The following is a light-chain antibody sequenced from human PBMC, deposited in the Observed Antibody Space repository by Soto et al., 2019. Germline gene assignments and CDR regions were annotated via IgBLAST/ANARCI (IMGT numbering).Light chain of an antibody. J-gene: IGKJ1*01. CDR1: QTISSNY. V-gene: IGKV3-20*01. Sequence: EIVLTQSPGTLSVSPGERATLSCRASQTISSNYLAWYQQKPGQAPILLIYGTSSRATGIPDRFSGRGSGRYFTLTIIRLQTEVSAIYYCHHYVSWMFAQGTQVAIK. CDR3: HHYVSWM. CDR2: GTS.